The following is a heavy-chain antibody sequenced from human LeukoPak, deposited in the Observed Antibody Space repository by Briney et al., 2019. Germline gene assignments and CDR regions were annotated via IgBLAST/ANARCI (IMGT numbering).Heavy chain of an antibody. CDR1: GYTFSDYY. D-gene: IGHD3-10*01. J-gene: IGHJ4*02. Sequence: ASVKVSCKPSGYTFSDYYIHWVRQAPGQGLEWMGWLSPNSGGTNYAQTFQGRVTMTRDTSISTAYMELSSLISDDTALYYCARGFSYCDYWGQGTLVTVSS. V-gene: IGHV1-2*02. CDR2: LSPNSGGT. CDR3: ARGFSYCDY.